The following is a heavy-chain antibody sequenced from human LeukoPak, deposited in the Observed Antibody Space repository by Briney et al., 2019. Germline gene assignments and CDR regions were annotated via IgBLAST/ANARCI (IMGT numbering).Heavy chain of an antibody. Sequence: GGSLRLSCAASGFAFSNYWMDWVRQAPGKGLVRVSRIQGDGSDTTYADSVKGRFTISRDNAKNTLFLQMNSLRDEDTAVYYCVGNTLIIAAAFYDSWGQGTLVTVSS. CDR3: VGNTLIIAAAFYDS. J-gene: IGHJ4*02. CDR1: GFAFSNYW. D-gene: IGHD6-13*01. V-gene: IGHV3-74*01. CDR2: IQGDGSDT.